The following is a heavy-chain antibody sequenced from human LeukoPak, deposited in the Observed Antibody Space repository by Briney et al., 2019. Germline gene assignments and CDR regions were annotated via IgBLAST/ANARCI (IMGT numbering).Heavy chain of an antibody. J-gene: IGHJ6*02. Sequence: GGSLRLSCAASGFTFSTYIMNWVRQAPGKGLEWVSSISSSGTYIYYADSVKGRFSISRDNAKNSLYLQMNSLRVEDTAVYYCARGXXYGEYGLDVWGQGTTVTV. D-gene: IGHD3-10*01. CDR3: ARGXXYGEYGLDV. CDR2: ISSSGTYI. CDR1: GFTFSTYI. V-gene: IGHV3-21*01.